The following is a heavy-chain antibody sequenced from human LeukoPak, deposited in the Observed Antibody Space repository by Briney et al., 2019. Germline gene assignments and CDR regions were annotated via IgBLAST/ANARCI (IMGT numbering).Heavy chain of an antibody. J-gene: IGHJ4*02. CDR2: SDPEDVKT. V-gene: IGHV1-24*01. D-gene: IGHD3-22*01. CDR3: ATFQAYANSGHLRPYFDY. CDR1: GYSLTELA. Sequence: ASVKVSCKISGYSLTELAIHWVRQAPGKGLEWMGGSDPEDVKTSFAEKFQGRVTFTEDSSTDTAFMELSRLRSDDTAVYYCATFQAYANSGHLRPYFDYWGQGTLVTVSS.